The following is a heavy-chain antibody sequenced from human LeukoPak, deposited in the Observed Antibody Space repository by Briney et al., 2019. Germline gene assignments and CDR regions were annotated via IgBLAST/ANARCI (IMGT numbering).Heavy chain of an antibody. D-gene: IGHD3-22*01. CDR1: GFTFSSYW. CDR2: INTDGSTT. CDR3: ARSSGYLDY. Sequence: GGSLRLSCAASGFTFSSYWMHWVRQAPGKGLVRVSHINTDGSTTNYADSVKGRFTISRDNAKNTLYLQINSLRGEDTAVYYCARSSGYLDYWGQGTPVTVSS. J-gene: IGHJ4*02. V-gene: IGHV3-74*01.